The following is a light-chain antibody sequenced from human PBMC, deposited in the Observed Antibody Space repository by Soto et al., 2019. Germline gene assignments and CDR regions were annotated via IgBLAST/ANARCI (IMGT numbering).Light chain of an antibody. CDR1: QSVSSD. Sequence: EIVLTQSPATRSVSPGERVTLSCRASQSVSSDLAWYQQKPGQSPRLLIYGASTRATGIPARFSGSGSGTEFTLTISSLQSADFAVYYCQQYTNWPLIFGQGTRLEIK. CDR2: GAS. CDR3: QQYTNWPLI. V-gene: IGKV3-15*01. J-gene: IGKJ5*01.